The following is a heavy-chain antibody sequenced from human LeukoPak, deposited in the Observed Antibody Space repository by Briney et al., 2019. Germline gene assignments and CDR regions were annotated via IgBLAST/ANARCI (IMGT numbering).Heavy chain of an antibody. V-gene: IGHV3-23*01. D-gene: IGHD3-22*01. Sequence: GGSLRLSCAASGFTFSSYAMIWVRQAPGKGLEWVSDINGSGGSTYYADSVKGRFTISRDNSKNTLYLQMNSLRAEDTAVYYCAKRGPAEPDYYDSSGYATGYFDYWGQGTLVTVSS. CDR1: GFTFSSYA. CDR2: INGSGGST. J-gene: IGHJ4*02. CDR3: AKRGPAEPDYYDSSGYATGYFDY.